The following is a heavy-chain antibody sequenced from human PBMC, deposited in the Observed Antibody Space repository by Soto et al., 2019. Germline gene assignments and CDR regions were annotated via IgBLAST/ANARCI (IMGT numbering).Heavy chain of an antibody. V-gene: IGHV6-1*01. CDR3: ARVEVPAAMWDYYYYYGMDV. CDR2: TYYRSKWYN. Sequence: SQTLSLTCAISGDSVSSNSAAWNWIRQSPSRGLEWLGRTYYRSKWYNDYAVSVKSRITINPDTSKNQFSLQLKSVTPEDTAVYYCARVEVPAAMWDYYYYYGMDVWGQGTTVTVSS. CDR1: GDSVSSNSAA. J-gene: IGHJ6*02. D-gene: IGHD2-2*01.